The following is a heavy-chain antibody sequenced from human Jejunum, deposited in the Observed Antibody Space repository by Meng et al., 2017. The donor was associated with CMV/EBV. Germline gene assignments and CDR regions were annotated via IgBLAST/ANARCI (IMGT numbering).Heavy chain of an antibody. Sequence: ASGYNFISHDMHWVREAPGQGLEWMGVINPGGGTTSYAQKFQGRVTLTRDTSTSTVYMELSSLRSEDTAVYYCAKNEEGADWLGPWGQGALVTVSS. J-gene: IGHJ5*02. CDR3: AKNEEGADWLGP. V-gene: IGHV1-46*01. CDR2: INPGGGTT. D-gene: IGHD1-1*01. CDR1: GYNFISHD.